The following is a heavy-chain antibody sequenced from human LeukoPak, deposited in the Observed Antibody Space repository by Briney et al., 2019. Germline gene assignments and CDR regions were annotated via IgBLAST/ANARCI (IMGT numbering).Heavy chain of an antibody. J-gene: IGHJ4*02. CDR3: ARHPIRTMDLKYDILTGPFDY. CDR1: GGSISSYF. V-gene: IGHV4-30-4*01. CDR2: IYYSGST. D-gene: IGHD3-9*01. Sequence: PSETLSLTCSVSGGSISSYFWSWIRQPPGKGLEWIGYIYYSGSTYYNPSLKSRVTISVDTSKNQFSLKLSSVTAADTAVYYCARHPIRTMDLKYDILTGPFDYWGQGTLVTVSS.